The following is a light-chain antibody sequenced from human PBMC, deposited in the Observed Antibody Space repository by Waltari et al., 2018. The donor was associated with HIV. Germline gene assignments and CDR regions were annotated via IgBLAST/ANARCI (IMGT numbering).Light chain of an antibody. CDR2: VAS. V-gene: IGKV3D-15*01. CDR3: QQYLDWPAWT. J-gene: IGKJ1*01. CDR1: RNIGGN. Sequence: EMVVTQAPATLSVFPGDTATLSCRAARNIGGNLAWYQHKPGQAPRLLIFVASSRPAYIPARFSGRGFGTDFSLTISTLQPEDAAIYYCQQYLDWPAWTFGQGTKVEV.